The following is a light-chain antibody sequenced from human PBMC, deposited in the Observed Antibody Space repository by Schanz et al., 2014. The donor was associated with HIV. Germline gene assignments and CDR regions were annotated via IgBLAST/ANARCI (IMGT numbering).Light chain of an antibody. J-gene: IGLJ3*02. V-gene: IGLV1-47*01. CDR1: RSNIGAGYD. CDR3: AAWDDSRRVVM. Sequence: QSVLTQPPSVSGAPGQRVTISCTGSRSNIGAGYDVYWYQQFPGTAPKRLIYRNDQRPSGVPDRFSGSKSDTSASVAISGLRSEDEADYYCAAWDDSRRVVMFGGGTKLTVL. CDR2: RND.